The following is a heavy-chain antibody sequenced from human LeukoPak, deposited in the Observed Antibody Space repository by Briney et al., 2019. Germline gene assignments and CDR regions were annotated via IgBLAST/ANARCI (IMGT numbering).Heavy chain of an antibody. CDR2: ISSSGSTK. V-gene: IGHV3-48*03. CDR3: ARDATTAVGWVYMDV. CDR1: GFTFSSYE. D-gene: IGHD6-13*01. Sequence: GGSLRLSCAVSGFTFSSYEMNWVRQAPGKRLEWLSHISSSGSTKYYANSVKGRFTISRDNAKNSVYLQMNSLTAEDTGLYYCARDATTAVGWVYMDVWGKGTTVTISS. J-gene: IGHJ6*03.